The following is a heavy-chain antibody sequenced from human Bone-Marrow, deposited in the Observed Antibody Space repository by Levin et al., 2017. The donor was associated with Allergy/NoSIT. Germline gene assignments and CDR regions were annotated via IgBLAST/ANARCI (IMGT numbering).Heavy chain of an antibody. J-gene: IGHJ3*01. Sequence: ASVKVSCKASGDTFSTSYMHWVRQAPGQGLEWMGIINPSGVSTTYAQKFQGRVTMTRDTSTSTVYMELSGLRSEDTAVYYCARGGYDRSGYYFHYNGTDVWGQGTMVSVSS. CDR3: ARGGYDRSGYYFHYNGTDV. CDR1: GDTFSTSY. V-gene: IGHV1-46*01. D-gene: IGHD3-22*01. CDR2: INPSGVST.